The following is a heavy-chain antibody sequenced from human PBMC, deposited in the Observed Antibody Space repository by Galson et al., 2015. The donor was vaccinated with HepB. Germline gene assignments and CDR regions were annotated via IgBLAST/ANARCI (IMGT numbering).Heavy chain of an antibody. V-gene: IGHV1-2*04. D-gene: IGHD1-26*01. CDR3: ARDRPFLRYRFDYYYGMDV. CDR1: GYTFTGYY. CDR2: INPNSGGT. Sequence: SVKVSCKASGYTFTGYYMNWVRQAPGQGLEWMGWINPNSGGTNYAQKFQGWVTMTRDTSISTAYMELSRLRSDDTAVYYCARDRPFLRYRFDYYYGMDVWGQGTTVTVSS. J-gene: IGHJ6*02.